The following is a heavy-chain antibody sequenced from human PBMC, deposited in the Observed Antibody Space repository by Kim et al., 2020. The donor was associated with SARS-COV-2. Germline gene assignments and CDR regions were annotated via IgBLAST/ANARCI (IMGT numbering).Heavy chain of an antibody. V-gene: IGHV3-43*01. CDR2: ISWDGGST. J-gene: IGHJ6*02. D-gene: IGHD3-9*01. Sequence: GGSLRLSCAASGFTFDDYTMHWVRQAPGKGLEWVSLISWDGGSTYYADPVKGRFTIYRDNSKNSLYLQMNSLRTEDTALYYCAKDRDGILSVDGMDVWGQETRDTVSS. CDR1: GFTFDDYT. CDR3: AKDRDGILSVDGMDV.